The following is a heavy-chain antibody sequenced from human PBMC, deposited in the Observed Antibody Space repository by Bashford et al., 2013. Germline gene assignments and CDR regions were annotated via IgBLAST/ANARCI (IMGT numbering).Heavy chain of an antibody. D-gene: IGHD1-26*01. V-gene: IGHV1-58*01. J-gene: IGHJ4*02. Sequence: SVKVSCKASGFTFTSSAVQWVRQARGQRLEWIGWIVVGSGNTNYAQKFQERVTITRDMSTSTAYMELSSLRSEDTAVYYCARGKMSVGAPAHYWGQGTLVTVSS. CDR1: GFTFTSSA. CDR2: IVVGSGNT. CDR3: ARGKMSVGAPAHY.